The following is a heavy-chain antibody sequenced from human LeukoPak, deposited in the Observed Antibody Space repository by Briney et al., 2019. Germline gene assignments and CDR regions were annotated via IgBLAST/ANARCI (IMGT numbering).Heavy chain of an antibody. CDR3: AKDRGYGSGSCLDY. D-gene: IGHD3-10*01. CDR1: GFTFDDYA. J-gene: IGHJ4*02. V-gene: IGHV3-9*01. Sequence: GGSLRLSCAASGFTFDDYAMHWVRQAPGKGLEWVSGISWNSGSIGYADSVKGRFTISRDNAKNSLYLQMNSLRAEDTALYYCAKDRGYGSGSCLDYWGQGTLVTVSS. CDR2: ISWNSGSI.